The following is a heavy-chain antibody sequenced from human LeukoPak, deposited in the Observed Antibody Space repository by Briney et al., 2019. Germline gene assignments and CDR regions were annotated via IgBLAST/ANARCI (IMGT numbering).Heavy chain of an antibody. V-gene: IGHV3-15*01. J-gene: IGHJ3*02. D-gene: IGHD7-27*01. Sequence: GGSLRLSCAASGFTFSNAWMSWVRQAPGKGLEWVGRIKSKTDGGTTDYAAPVKGRFTISRDDSKNTLYLQMNSLKTEDTAVYYCARGALGSPSAFDIWGQGTMVTVSS. CDR3: ARGALGSPSAFDI. CDR1: GFTFSNAW. CDR2: IKSKTDGGTT.